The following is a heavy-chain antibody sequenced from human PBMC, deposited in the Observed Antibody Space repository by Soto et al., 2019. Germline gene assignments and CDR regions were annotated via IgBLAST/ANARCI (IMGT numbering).Heavy chain of an antibody. D-gene: IGHD6-6*01. CDR1: GFSLSTSGMC. Sequence: SGPRLVNPTQTLTLTCTFSGFSLSTSGMCVSWIRQPPGKALEWLALIDWDDDKYYSTSLKTRLTISKDTSKNQVVLTMTNMDPVDTATYYCARIPRGAARYYYGMDVWGQGTTVTVSS. CDR3: ARIPRGAARYYYGMDV. V-gene: IGHV2-70*01. J-gene: IGHJ6*02. CDR2: IDWDDDK.